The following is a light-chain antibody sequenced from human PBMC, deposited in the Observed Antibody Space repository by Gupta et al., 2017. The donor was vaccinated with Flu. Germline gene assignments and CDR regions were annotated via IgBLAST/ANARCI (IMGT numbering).Light chain of an antibody. V-gene: IGLV2-14*01. J-gene: IGLJ2*01. Sequence: TIPGTGASSDGGGQSDVSWYQQHPGRAPKLVICEVSNRPSEVSIRFSGSRSGTAASLTISGLQAEDEADYYCSSFIGTSTHVAFGGGTKLTVL. CDR1: SSDGGGQSD. CDR2: EVS. CDR3: SSFIGTSTHVA.